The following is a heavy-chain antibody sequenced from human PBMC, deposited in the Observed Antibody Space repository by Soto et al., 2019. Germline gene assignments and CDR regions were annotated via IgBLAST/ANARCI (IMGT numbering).Heavy chain of an antibody. V-gene: IGHV3-30*04. CDR3: ARAERGNYYCGLDV. J-gene: IGHJ6*02. Sequence: QVQLVESGGGVVQPGRSLRLSCAASGFTFSSYTMHWVRQAPGKGLEWVAVISNDGSNKYYANSVKGRFTISRDNSESTLYLQMKSLRAVDTALYYYARAERGNYYCGLDVCGHGTMVTVSS. CDR1: GFTFSSYT. CDR2: ISNDGSNK.